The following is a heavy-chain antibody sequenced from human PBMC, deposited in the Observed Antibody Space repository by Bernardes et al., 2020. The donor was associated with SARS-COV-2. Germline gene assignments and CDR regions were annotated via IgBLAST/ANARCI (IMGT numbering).Heavy chain of an antibody. CDR1: GYNFITFG. D-gene: IGHD3-10*01. V-gene: IGHV1-18*01. CDR3: ARGSGADY. J-gene: IGHJ4*02. CDR2: ISAYTGFT. Sequence: ASVKVSCKASGYNFITFGFTWVRQAPGQGLEWLGWISAYTGFTDYGQKFQGRVTMTTDKSTSAAFLEVRSLRYDDTAIYYCARGSGADYWGQGTLVIVSS.